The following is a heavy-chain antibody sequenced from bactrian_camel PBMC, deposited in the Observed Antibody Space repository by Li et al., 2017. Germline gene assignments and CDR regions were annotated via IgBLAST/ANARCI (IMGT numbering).Heavy chain of an antibody. CDR3: AASFTACVARAHYVERYNY. J-gene: IGHJ4*01. CDR2: TSIGGGAS. V-gene: IGHV3S40*01. CDR1: GDTYGRGY. Sequence: VQLVESGGGSVQPGGSLSLSCVITGDTYGRGYVGWFRQAPGKEREWVALTSIGGGASKYSDSVKGRFTVSVDNARKTLYLQMNDLKPEDTAVYYCAASFTACVARAHYVERYNYWGQGTQVTVS. D-gene: IGHD3*01.